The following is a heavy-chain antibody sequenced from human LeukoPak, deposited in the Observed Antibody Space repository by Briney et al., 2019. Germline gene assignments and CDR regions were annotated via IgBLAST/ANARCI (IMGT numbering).Heavy chain of an antibody. V-gene: IGHV4-59*01. CDR3: ARGGDSSSLLTWFDP. CDR1: GGSITSYY. CDR2: IYYSGST. Sequence: SETLSLTCTVSGGSITSYYWSWIRQPPGKGLEWIGYIYYSGSTKYNPSLKSRVTISLDTSKNQFSLKPSSVTAADTAVYYCARGGDSSSLLTWFDPWGRGTLVTVSS. D-gene: IGHD6-13*01. J-gene: IGHJ5*02.